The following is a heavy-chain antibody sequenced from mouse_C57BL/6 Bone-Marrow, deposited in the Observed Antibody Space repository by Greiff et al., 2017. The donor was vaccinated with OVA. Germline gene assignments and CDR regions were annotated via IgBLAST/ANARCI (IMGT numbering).Heavy chain of an antibody. V-gene: IGHV1-81*01. J-gene: IGHJ3*01. CDR2: IYPRSGNT. D-gene: IGHD2-12*01. Sequence: VQLQESGAELARPGASVKLSCKASGYTFTSYGISWVKQRTGQGLEWIGEIYPRSGNTYYNEKFKGKATLTADKSSSTAYMELRSLTSEDSAVYFCARGRDSPFAYWGQGTLVTVSA. CDR3: ARGRDSPFAY. CDR1: GYTFTSYG.